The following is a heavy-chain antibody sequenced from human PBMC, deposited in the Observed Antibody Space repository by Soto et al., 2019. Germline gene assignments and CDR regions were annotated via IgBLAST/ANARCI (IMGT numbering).Heavy chain of an antibody. Sequence: SETLSLTCTVSGGSISSSSYYWGWIRQPPGKGLEWIGCIYYSGSTYYNPSLKSRVTISVDASKNQFSLTLTSVTAADTAVYYCASLMGDCWGQGILVPVSS. J-gene: IGHJ4*02. V-gene: IGHV4-39*01. CDR1: GGSISSSSYY. CDR3: ASLMGDC. CDR2: IYYSGST.